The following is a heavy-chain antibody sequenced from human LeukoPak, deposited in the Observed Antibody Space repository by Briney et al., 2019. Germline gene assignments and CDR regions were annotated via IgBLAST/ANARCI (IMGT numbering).Heavy chain of an antibody. V-gene: IGHV3-23*01. D-gene: IGHD4-17*01. J-gene: IGHJ5*02. Sequence: GGSLRLSCAASGFTYSSYAMSWVRQAPGKGLEWVSAISVSGGSTYYADSVKGRFTISRDNSKNTLYLQMNSLRAEDTAVYYCARETSISTVTTSKYNWFDPWGQGTLVTVSS. CDR1: GFTYSSYA. CDR2: ISVSGGST. CDR3: ARETSISTVTTSKYNWFDP.